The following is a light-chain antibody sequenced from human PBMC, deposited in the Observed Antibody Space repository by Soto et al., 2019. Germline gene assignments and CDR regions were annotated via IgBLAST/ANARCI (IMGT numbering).Light chain of an antibody. CDR1: QSVRRN. CDR3: QHYNSYSEA. V-gene: IGKV3D-15*01. Sequence: EIVMKQSPATLSFSPGERATLSCRASQSVRRNLAWYQQKPGQAPRLLIYGASTRATGIPDRFGGSGSGTEFTLTISSLQPDDFATYYCQHYNSYSEAFGQGTKVDIK. J-gene: IGKJ1*01. CDR2: GAS.